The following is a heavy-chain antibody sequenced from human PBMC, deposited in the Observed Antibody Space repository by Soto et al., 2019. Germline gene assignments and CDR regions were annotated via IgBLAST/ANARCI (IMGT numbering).Heavy chain of an antibody. CDR2: INHSGST. D-gene: IGHD2-2*02. CDR1: GGSFSGYY. CDR3: ARGLTRGYCSSTSCYNDY. J-gene: IGHJ4*02. V-gene: IGHV4-34*01. Sequence: SETLSLTCAVHGGSFSGYYWSWIRQPPGKGLEWIGEINHSGSTNYNPSLKSRVTISVDTSKNQFSLKLSSVTAADTAVYYCARGLTRGYCSSTSCYNDYWGQGTLVTVSS.